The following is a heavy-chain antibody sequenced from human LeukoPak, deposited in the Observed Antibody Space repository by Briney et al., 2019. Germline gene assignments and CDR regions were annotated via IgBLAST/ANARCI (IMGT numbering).Heavy chain of an antibody. CDR2: IYYSVRT. Sequence: SWVRQAPGKGLEWVGYIYYSVRTYYNTSLRRRVTISVETSKNQSSLRLSSVTAAATAVYYCAGISPSLTYNYDSRGYFDLWGRGTLVTVSS. CDR3: AGISPSLTYNYDSRGYFDL. V-gene: IGHV4-30-4*08. J-gene: IGHJ2*01. D-gene: IGHD3-22*01.